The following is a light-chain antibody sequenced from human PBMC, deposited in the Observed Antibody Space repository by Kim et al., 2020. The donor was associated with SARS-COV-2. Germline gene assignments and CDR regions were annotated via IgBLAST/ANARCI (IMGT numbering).Light chain of an antibody. CDR3: SSYTTSDTWV. J-gene: IGLJ3*02. CDR2: DVT. CDR1: SGDIGAKNF. V-gene: IGLV2-14*03. Sequence: GQSITISCTGTSGDIGAKNFVSWYQHHPDKAPKLLIFDVTKRPSGLSNRFSGSKSGNTASLTIAGLQADDEADYYCSSYTTSDTWVFGGGTQLTVL.